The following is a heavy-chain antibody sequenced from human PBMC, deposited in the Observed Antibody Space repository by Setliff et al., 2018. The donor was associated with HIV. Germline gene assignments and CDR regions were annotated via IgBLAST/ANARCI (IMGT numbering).Heavy chain of an antibody. V-gene: IGHV1-69*10. CDR3: ARSQSRGRFYGSGRQDAFDI. CDR2: IIPILGIA. Sequence: SVKVSCKASGGTFSSYAISWVRQAPGQGLEWMGGIIPILGIANYAQKFQGRVTITADKSTSTAYMELSSLRSEDTAVYYCARSQSRGRFYGSGRQDAFDIWGQGTMVTVSS. J-gene: IGHJ3*02. D-gene: IGHD3-10*01. CDR1: GGTFSSYA.